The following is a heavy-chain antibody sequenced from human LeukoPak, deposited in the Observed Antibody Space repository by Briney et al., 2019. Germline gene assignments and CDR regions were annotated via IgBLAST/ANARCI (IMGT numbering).Heavy chain of an antibody. CDR2: ISYDGGNT. V-gene: IGHV3-30*01. J-gene: IGHJ4*02. CDR3: ATDSTYYYASGSSGPHYFDY. CDR1: GFTFSSTA. Sequence: ALRLSCAASGFTFSSTAMHWVRQAPGKGLEWVAVISYDGGNTHYADSVRGRFTISRDNSKNTLYLQLNSLRAEDTALYYCATDSTYYYASGSSGPHYFDYWGQGTLVTVSS. D-gene: IGHD3-10*01.